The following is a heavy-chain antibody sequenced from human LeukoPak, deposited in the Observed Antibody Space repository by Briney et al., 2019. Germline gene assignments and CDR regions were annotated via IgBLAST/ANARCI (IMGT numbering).Heavy chain of an antibody. Sequence: GGSLRLSCAASGFTFSSYWMHWVRQAPGKGLVWVSRINSDGSSTRYADSVKGRFTISRDNAKNTLYLQVNSLRAEDTAVYYCVRGVGGDSRFDPWGRGTLVTVSS. CDR1: GFTFSSYW. V-gene: IGHV3-74*01. J-gene: IGHJ5*02. CDR2: INSDGSST. D-gene: IGHD1-26*01. CDR3: VRGVGGDSRFDP.